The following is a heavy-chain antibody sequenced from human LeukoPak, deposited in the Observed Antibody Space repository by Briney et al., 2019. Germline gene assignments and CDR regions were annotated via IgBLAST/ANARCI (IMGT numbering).Heavy chain of an antibody. D-gene: IGHD2-2*01. V-gene: IGHV1-2*02. J-gene: IGHJ6*02. CDR2: INPNSGGT. Sequence: ASVKVSCKASGYTFTGYYMHWVRQAPGQGLEWMGWINPNSGGTNYAQKFQGRVTMTRDTSISTAYMELSRLRSDDTAVYYCARDLQNCSSTGCYPYYYGMDVWGQGTTVTVSS. CDR1: GYTFTGYY. CDR3: ARDLQNCSSTGCYPYYYGMDV.